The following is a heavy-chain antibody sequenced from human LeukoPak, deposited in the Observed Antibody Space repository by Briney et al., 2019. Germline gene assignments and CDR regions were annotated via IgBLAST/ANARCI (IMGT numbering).Heavy chain of an antibody. CDR2: IYYSGST. D-gene: IGHD3-22*01. CDR3: ARGPYYYDSSGSHFDY. J-gene: IGHJ4*02. CDR1: GGSISSGDYY. V-gene: IGHV4-30-4*01. Sequence: PSETLSLTCTVSGGSISSGDYYWSWIRQPPGKGLEWIGYIYYSGSTYYNPSLKSRVTISVDTSKNQFSLKLSSVTAADTAVYYCARGPYYYDSSGSHFDYWGQGTLVTVSS.